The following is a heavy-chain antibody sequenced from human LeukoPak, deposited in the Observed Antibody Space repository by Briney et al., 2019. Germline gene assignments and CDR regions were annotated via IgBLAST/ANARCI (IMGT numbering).Heavy chain of an antibody. V-gene: IGHV3-30*04. D-gene: IGHD3-16*01. Sequence: PGRSLRLSCAASGFTFSHYAMHWVRQAPGKGLEWVAFISYDGINKYYADSVKGRFTISRDNSKNTLDLQMNSLGAEDTAVYYCARDSYGLDYWGQGTLVTVSS. CDR1: GFTFSHYA. CDR3: ARDSYGLDY. J-gene: IGHJ4*02. CDR2: ISYDGINK.